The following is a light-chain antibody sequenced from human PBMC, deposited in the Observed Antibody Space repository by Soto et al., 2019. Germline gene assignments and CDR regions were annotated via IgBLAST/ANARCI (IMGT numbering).Light chain of an antibody. CDR2: EAS. J-gene: IGKJ5*01. Sequence: EIVLTQSPATLSLSPGERATLSCRASQSVGNNLAWYQQKPGQAPGLLIYEASTRATGIPARFSGSGSGTDFTLTISGLEPADLGVYYCQQRHNWPITFGQGTRLVIK. CDR1: QSVGNN. V-gene: IGKV3-11*01. CDR3: QQRHNWPIT.